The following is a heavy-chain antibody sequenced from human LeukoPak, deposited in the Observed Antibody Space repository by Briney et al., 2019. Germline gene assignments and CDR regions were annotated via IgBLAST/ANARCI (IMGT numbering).Heavy chain of an antibody. CDR1: GDSVSSNSAA. CDR3: AGENYYYGSGSYVDFDY. J-gene: IGHJ4*02. V-gene: IGHV6-1*01. D-gene: IGHD3-10*01. CDR2: TYYRSKWYN. Sequence: SQTLSLTCAISGDSVSSNSAAWNWIRQSPSRGLEWLGRTYYRSKWYNDYAVSVKSRITINPDTSKNQFSLQLNSVTPEDTAVYYCAGENYYYGSGSYVDFDYWGQGTLVTVSS.